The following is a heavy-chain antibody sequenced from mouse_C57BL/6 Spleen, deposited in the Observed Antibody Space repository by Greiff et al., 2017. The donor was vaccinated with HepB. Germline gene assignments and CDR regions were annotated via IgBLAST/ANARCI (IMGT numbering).Heavy chain of an antibody. V-gene: IGHV14-1*01. J-gene: IGHJ4*01. CDR3: TTYGSSWSRAMDY. CDR1: GFNIKDYY. CDR2: IDPEDGDT. Sequence: VQLKQSGAELVRPGASVKLSCTASGFNIKDYYMHWVKQRPEQGLEWIGRIDPEDGDTEYAPKFQGKATMTADTSSNTASLQLSSLTSEDTAVYYCTTYGSSWSRAMDYWGQGTSVTVSS. D-gene: IGHD1-1*01.